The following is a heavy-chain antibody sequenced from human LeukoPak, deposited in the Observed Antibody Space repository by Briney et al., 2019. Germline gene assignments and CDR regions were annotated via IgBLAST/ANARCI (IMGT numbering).Heavy chain of an antibody. J-gene: IGHJ5*02. V-gene: IGHV3-21*01. CDR3: ARDSSSQGWFDP. Sequence: SGGSLRLSCAASGFTFSSYRMTWVRHAPGKGLEWVSSISSSSSYIYYADSVKGRFTISRDNAKHSLYLQMNSLRAEDTAVYYCARDSSSQGWFDPWGQGTLVTVSS. CDR2: ISSSSSYI. CDR1: GFTFSSYR. D-gene: IGHD6-13*01.